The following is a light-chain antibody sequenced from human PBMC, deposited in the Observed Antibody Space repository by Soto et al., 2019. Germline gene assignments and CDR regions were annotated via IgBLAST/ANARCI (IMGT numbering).Light chain of an antibody. CDR1: QSVLYSSNNKNY. Sequence: DLVMTQSPESLAVSVGERATINCKSSQSVLYSSNNKNYLAWYQQKPGQPPKLLIYWASTRESGVPDRFSGSGSGTDFTLTISSLQAEDVAVYYCQQYYSTPQTFGQGTKVDIK. CDR3: QQYYSTPQT. V-gene: IGKV4-1*01. J-gene: IGKJ1*01. CDR2: WAS.